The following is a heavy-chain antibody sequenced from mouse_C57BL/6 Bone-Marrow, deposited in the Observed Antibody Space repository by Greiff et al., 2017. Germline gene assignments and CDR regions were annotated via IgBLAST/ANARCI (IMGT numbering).Heavy chain of an antibody. CDR2: ISNGGGST. CDR3: ARRGEN. J-gene: IGHJ4*01. Sequence: DVKLQESGGGLVQPGGSLKLSCAASGFTFSDYYMYWVRQTPEKRLEWVAYISNGGGSTYYPDTVKGRFTISRDNAKNTRYLQMSRLKSEDTAMYYCARRGENWGQGTSVTVSS. CDR1: GFTFSDYY. V-gene: IGHV5-12*01.